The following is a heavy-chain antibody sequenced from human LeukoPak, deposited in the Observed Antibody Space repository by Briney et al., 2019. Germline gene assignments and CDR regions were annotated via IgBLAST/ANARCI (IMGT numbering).Heavy chain of an antibody. CDR2: IIPIFGTA. J-gene: IGHJ5*01. Sequence: ASVKVSCKASGGTFSSYAISWVRQAPGQGLEWMGGIIPIFGTANYAQKFQGRVTITADESTSTAYMELSSLRSEDTAVYYCVYGRGYSGYGDLKWSDSWGQGTLVTVSS. D-gene: IGHD5-12*01. CDR1: GGTFSSYA. CDR3: VYGRGYSGYGDLKWSDS. V-gene: IGHV1-69*01.